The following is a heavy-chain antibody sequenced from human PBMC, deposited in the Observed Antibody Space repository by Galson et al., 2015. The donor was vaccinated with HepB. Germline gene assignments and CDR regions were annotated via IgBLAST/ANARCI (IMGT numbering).Heavy chain of an antibody. CDR2: ISGSGGST. CDR3: AKPGDIVVVPAATFDY. V-gene: IGHV3-23*01. Sequence: SLRLSCAASGFTFSSYAMSWVRQAPGKGLEWVSAISGSGGSTYYADSVKGRFTISRDNSKNTLYLQMNSLRAEDTAVYYCAKPGDIVVVPAATFDYWGQGTLVTVSS. D-gene: IGHD2-2*01. J-gene: IGHJ4*02. CDR1: GFTFSSYA.